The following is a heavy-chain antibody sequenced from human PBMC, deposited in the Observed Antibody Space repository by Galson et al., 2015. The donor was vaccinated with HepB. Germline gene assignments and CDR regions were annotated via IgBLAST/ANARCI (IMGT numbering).Heavy chain of an antibody. V-gene: IGHV3-30*04. Sequence: SLRLSCAASGFSLTSFAMHWVRQIPGKGLEWVAIISADGRSTLYADSVRGRFTISRDVFKSTLYLHPNSLRPEDTAIYYCVREVKRLVNAFDIWGQGTMVTVSS. D-gene: IGHD6-6*01. CDR2: ISADGRST. CDR3: VREVKRLVNAFDI. J-gene: IGHJ3*02. CDR1: GFSLTSFA.